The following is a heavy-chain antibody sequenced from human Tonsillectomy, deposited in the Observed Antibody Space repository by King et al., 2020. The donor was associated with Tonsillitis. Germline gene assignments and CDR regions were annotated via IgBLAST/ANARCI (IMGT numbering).Heavy chain of an antibody. CDR1: GYSFTGYW. V-gene: IGHV5-51*01. Sequence: VQLVESGAEVKKPGESLKISCKGSGYSFTGYWIGWVRQMPGKGLEWMGIIYPSDSDTRYSPSFQGQVTISADKSISTAYLQWSSLKASDTAMYYCAGLPAGTYYSNAFDIWGQGTMVTVSS. D-gene: IGHD3-10*01. CDR3: AGLPAGTYYSNAFDI. J-gene: IGHJ3*02. CDR2: IYPSDSDT.